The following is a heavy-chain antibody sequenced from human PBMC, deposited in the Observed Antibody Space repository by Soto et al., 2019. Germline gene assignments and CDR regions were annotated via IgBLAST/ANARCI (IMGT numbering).Heavy chain of an antibody. V-gene: IGHV3-30*03. Sequence: GGSLRLSCAASGFTFSDYAMHWVRQAPGKGLEWVAVVSHDGRNTHYADSVKGRFTISRDSSKNTLFLQMNSLRAEDTAVYYCATATGGYGPIDYWGQGTLVTVSS. D-gene: IGHD5-12*01. CDR1: GFTFSDYA. CDR2: VSHDGRNT. J-gene: IGHJ4*02. CDR3: ATATGGYGPIDY.